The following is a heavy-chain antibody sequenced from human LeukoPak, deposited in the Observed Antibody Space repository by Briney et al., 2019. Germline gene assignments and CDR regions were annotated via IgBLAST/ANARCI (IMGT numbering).Heavy chain of an antibody. CDR3: ARGGITMIVVDDAFDI. V-gene: IGHV3-30*04. CDR1: GFTFSSYA. J-gene: IGHJ3*02. CDR2: ISYDGSNK. Sequence: GGSLRLSCAASGFTFSSYAMHWVRQAPGKGLEWVAVISYDGSNKYYADSVKGRFTISRDNSKNTLYLQMNSLRAEDTAVYYCARGGITMIVVDDAFDIWGQGTMVTVSS. D-gene: IGHD3-22*01.